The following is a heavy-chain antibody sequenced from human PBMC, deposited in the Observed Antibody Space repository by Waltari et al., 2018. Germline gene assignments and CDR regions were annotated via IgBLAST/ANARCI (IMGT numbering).Heavy chain of an antibody. J-gene: IGHJ4*02. D-gene: IGHD1-26*01. CDR3: ARVGGVGATYFYC. CDR1: GGSISSGSYY. V-gene: IGHV4-61*02. CDR2: IYTSGSN. Sequence: QVQLQESGPGLVKPSQTLSLTCTVSGGSISSGSYYWSWLRQPAGNGLEWIGRIYTSGSNNYNPSLKSRVTISVDTSKNQFSLKLSSVTAADTAVYYCARVGGVGATYFYCWGQGTLVTVSS.